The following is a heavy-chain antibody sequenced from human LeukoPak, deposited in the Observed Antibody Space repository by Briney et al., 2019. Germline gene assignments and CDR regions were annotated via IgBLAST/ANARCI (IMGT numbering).Heavy chain of an antibody. CDR3: ARDRSRFDI. J-gene: IGHJ3*02. D-gene: IGHD3-16*02. CDR1: GGSFSGYY. Sequence: SETLSLTCAVYGGSFSGYYWSWIRQPPGKGLEWIGEINHSGSTNYNPSLKSRVTISVDTSKNQFSLKLSSVTAADTAVYYCARDRSRFDIWGQGTMVTVSS. CDR2: INHSGST. V-gene: IGHV4-34*01.